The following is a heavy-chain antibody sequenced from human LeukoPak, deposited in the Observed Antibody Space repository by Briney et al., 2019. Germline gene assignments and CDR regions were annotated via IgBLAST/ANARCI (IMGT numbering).Heavy chain of an antibody. CDR2: IRSKSNGGTT. Sequence: GRSLRLSCTTSGFTFADYAMSWFRQAPGKGLEWVGFIRSKSNGGTTHYAASVEGRFTISRDDSNSIAYLQMNSLKTEDTAVYYCVRDYRYAGHESVYWGQGTLVTASS. V-gene: IGHV3-49*03. CDR1: GFTFADYA. J-gene: IGHJ4*02. D-gene: IGHD5-12*01. CDR3: VRDYRYAGHESVY.